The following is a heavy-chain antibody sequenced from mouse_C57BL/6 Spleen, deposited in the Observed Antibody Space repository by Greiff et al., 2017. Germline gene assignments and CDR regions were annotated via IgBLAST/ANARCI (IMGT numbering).Heavy chain of an antibody. V-gene: IGHV1-81*01. J-gene: IGHJ2*01. Sequence: QVQLQQSGAELARPGASVKLSCKASGYTFTSYGLSWVKQRTGQGLEWIGEIYPRSGNTYYNEKFKGKATLTADKSSSTAYMELRSLTSEDSAVYFCARSGGYPDYFDYWGQGTTLTVSS. CDR3: ARSGGYPDYFDY. CDR1: GYTFTSYG. D-gene: IGHD3-1*01. CDR2: IYPRSGNT.